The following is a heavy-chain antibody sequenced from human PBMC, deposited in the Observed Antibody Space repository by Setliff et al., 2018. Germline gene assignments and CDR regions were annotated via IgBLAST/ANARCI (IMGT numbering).Heavy chain of an antibody. J-gene: IGHJ4*02. CDR3: ATDLAIRGVQFDY. D-gene: IGHD3-10*01. Sequence: ASVKVSCKASGYTFTAYYMHWVRQAPGKGLEWMGRVDPKDGQAIYAKKFQGRFTITADTSIDTAYMELSSLTSEDTAVYYCATDLAIRGVQFDYWGRGTLVTV. CDR2: VDPKDGQA. V-gene: IGHV1-69-2*01. CDR1: GYTFTAYY.